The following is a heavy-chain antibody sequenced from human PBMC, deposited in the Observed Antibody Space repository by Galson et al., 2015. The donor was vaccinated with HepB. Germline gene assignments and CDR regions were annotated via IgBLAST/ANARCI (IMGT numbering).Heavy chain of an antibody. CDR1: TDTFNAYY. Sequence: SVKVSCKASTDTFNAYYIHWVRQAPGQGLEWLGWINPNSGVTNYAQTLQGRVTLARDMSLITAYMELNGLRSDDTAVYYCARYSSSLYSYAMDVWGQGTTVTVSS. V-gene: IGHV1-2*02. CDR2: INPNSGVT. J-gene: IGHJ6*02. CDR3: ARYSSSLYSYAMDV. D-gene: IGHD6-6*01.